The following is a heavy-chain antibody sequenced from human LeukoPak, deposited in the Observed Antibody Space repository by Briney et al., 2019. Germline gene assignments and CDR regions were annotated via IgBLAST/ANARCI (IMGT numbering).Heavy chain of an antibody. CDR2: ISSSSSYI. V-gene: IGHV3-21*01. J-gene: IGHJ3*02. CDR1: GFTFSSYS. CDR3: ARGDYDILTGCLNAFDI. D-gene: IGHD3-9*01. Sequence: GGSLRLSCAASGFTFSSYSMNWVRQAPGKGLEWVSSISSSSSYIYYADSVKGRFTISRDNAKNSLYLQMNSLRAEDTAVYYCARGDYDILTGCLNAFDIWGQGTMVTVSS.